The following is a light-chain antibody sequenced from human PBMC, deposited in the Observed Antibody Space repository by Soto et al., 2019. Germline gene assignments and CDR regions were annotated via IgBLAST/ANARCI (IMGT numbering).Light chain of an antibody. V-gene: IGKV1-5*01. CDR2: DVS. Sequence: DIQMTQSPSTLSASVGDRVTITCRASQSISSLLAWYQQKPGKAPNLLIYDVSNLESGVPSRFSGSGSGTEFTLTISCLQPDDFATYYCQEYTSFWYTFGQGTRLELK. CDR1: QSISSL. CDR3: QEYTSFWYT. J-gene: IGKJ2*01.